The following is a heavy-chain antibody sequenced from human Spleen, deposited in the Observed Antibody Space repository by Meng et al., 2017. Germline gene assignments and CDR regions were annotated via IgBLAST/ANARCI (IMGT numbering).Heavy chain of an antibody. V-gene: IGHV4-31*03. D-gene: IGHD1-26*01. CDR3: ARGPGGLGFDP. CDR1: VGSSISGGYY. J-gene: IGHJ5*02. Sequence: VYLYDSGPGLVSPLHHLSLTCTRSVGSSISGGYYWSWIHQHPGKGLELIGYIYYSGSTYYNPSLKSRVTISVDTSKNQFSLKLSSVTAADTAVYYCARGPGGLGFDPWGQGTLVTVSS. CDR2: IYYSGST.